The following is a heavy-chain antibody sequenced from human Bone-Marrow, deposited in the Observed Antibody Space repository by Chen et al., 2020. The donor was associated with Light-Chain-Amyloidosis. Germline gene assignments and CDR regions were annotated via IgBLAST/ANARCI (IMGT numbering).Heavy chain of an antibody. Sequence: EVQLEKSGPEVKQPGESLKISCKGSGYTFPNSCIGWVRQRTGKGLEWMGVIYPDDPDARYSPSFEGQVTISAAKSSTTAYLQWTSLKASDTAMYYCARRRDGYNFDYCGQGTLVTVSS. CDR3: ARRRDGYNFDY. CDR1: GYTFPNSC. V-gene: IGHV5-51*01. D-gene: IGHD5-12*01. J-gene: IGHJ4*02. CDR2: IYPDDPDA.